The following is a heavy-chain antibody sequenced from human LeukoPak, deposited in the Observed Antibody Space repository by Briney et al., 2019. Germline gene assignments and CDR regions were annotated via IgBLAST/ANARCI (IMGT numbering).Heavy chain of an antibody. CDR1: GFPFSSYA. CDR2: ISGSGGST. V-gene: IGHV3-23*01. D-gene: IGHD3-3*01. CDR3: AKRHDFWSGKWSWFDP. J-gene: IGHJ5*02. Sequence: PGGSLRLSCAASGFPFSSYAMSWVRQAPGKGLEWVSVISGSGGSTYYADSVKGRFTISRDNSKNTLYLQMNSLRAEDTAVYYCAKRHDFWSGKWSWFDPWGQGTLVTVSS.